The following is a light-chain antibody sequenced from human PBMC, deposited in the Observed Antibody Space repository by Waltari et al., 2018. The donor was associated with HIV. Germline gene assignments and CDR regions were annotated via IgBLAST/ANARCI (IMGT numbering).Light chain of an antibody. V-gene: IGLV1-40*01. CDR2: SNA. J-gene: IGLJ2*01. CDR1: SSNIGAGYD. Sequence: QSVLTQPPSVSGAPGQRVTISCTGGSSNIGAGYDVHWYQQLPGTAPKLLIYSNANRPSGVPDRFSGAKSGPSASLAITGLQAEDEADYYCQSYDSSLSGYVVGGGTKLTVL. CDR3: QSYDSSLSGYV.